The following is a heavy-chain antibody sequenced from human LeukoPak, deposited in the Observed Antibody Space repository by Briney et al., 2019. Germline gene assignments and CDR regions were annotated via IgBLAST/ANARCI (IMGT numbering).Heavy chain of an antibody. J-gene: IGHJ3*02. CDR1: DDSFSSHY. Sequence: SETLSLTCAVSDDSFSSHYRTWIRQPPGKGLEWIGYISYIGSTNYNPSLKSRVTISIDTSKNQFSLKLSSVTAADTAVYYCARDLVTVTKGFDIWGQGTMVSVSS. CDR3: ARDLVTVTKGFDI. V-gene: IGHV4-59*11. D-gene: IGHD4-17*01. CDR2: ISYIGST.